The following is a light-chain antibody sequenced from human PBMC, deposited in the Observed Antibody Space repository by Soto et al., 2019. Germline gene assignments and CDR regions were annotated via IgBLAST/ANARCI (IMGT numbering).Light chain of an antibody. CDR1: QDISND. CDR3: LQHNSYPYT. J-gene: IGKJ2*01. CDR2: AAS. V-gene: IGKV1-17*01. Sequence: DIQMTQSPSSLSASVGDRVTITCRASQDISNDLGWYQQKPGKVPQRLIYAASSLQSGVPSRVSGSGAGTEFTRTISSLQPEDFATYYCLQHNSYPYTFGQGTILEIK.